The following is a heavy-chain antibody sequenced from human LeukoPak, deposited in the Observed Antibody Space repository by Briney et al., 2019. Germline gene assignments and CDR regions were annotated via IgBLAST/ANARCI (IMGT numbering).Heavy chain of an antibody. CDR2: IYTSGST. Sequence: PSETLSLTCTVSGGSISSYYWSRIRQPAGKGLEWIGRIYTSGSTNYNPSLKSRVTMSVDTSKNQFSLKLSSVTAADTAVYYCARDFGYGRLRDYGMDVWGQGTTVTVSS. CDR1: GGSISSYY. V-gene: IGHV4-4*07. D-gene: IGHD5-12*01. CDR3: ARDFGYGRLRDYGMDV. J-gene: IGHJ6*02.